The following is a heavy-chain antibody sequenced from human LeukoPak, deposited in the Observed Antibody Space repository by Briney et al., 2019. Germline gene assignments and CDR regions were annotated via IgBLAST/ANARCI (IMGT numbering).Heavy chain of an antibody. J-gene: IGHJ4*02. CDR3: ARDHCDDAACYPFDR. V-gene: IGHV4-4*07. D-gene: IGHD2-21*01. CDR1: GASFNYYY. Sequence: SETLSLTCNVSGASFNYYYWSWIRQPAGKGLEWIGRVYLGGSTNYNPSLKSRVMMSLDKANNQFSLRLSSVPAADTAIYYCARDHCDDAACYPFDRWGQGTLVTVSS. CDR2: VYLGGST.